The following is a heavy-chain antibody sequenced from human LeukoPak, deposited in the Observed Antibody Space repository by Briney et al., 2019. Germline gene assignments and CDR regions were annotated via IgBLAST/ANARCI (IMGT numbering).Heavy chain of an antibody. V-gene: IGHV4-59*11. D-gene: IGHD3-10*01. Sequence: SETLSLTCTVSGGSISSQYWSWVRQPPGKGLEWIAGYIYYSGSTNYNPSLKSRVTISVDSSKNQFSLKLSSVTAADTAVYYCARDKGSSAQHGMDVWGQGTTVTVSS. CDR1: GGSISSQY. J-gene: IGHJ6*02. CDR3: ARDKGSSAQHGMDV. CDR2: IYYSGST.